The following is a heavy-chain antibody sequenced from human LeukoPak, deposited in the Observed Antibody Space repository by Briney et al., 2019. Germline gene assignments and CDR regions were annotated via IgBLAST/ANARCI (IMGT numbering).Heavy chain of an antibody. V-gene: IGHV3-33*06. J-gene: IGHJ5*02. CDR2: IWSDGSNK. D-gene: IGHD6-19*01. CDR3: AKDASGPYSSLFDP. CDR1: GFTFSNYG. Sequence: TGGSLRLSCAAPGFTFSNYGMHWVRQAPGKGLEWVAVIWSDGSNKVYADSVKGRFSISRDNSKSTLYLQMNSLGVEDTAVYYCAKDASGPYSSLFDPWGQGTLVIVSS.